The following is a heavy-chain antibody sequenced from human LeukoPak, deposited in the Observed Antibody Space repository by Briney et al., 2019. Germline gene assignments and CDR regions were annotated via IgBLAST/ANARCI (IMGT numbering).Heavy chain of an antibody. J-gene: IGHJ4*02. V-gene: IGHV4-61*02. CDR3: ARGYCTGGNCYSFGY. D-gene: IGHD2-8*02. CDR1: GGSISSGSYY. Sequence: SETLSLTCTVSGGSISSGSYYWSWIRQPAGKGLEWIGRIYTSGSTNYNPSLKSRVTMSVDTSKNQFSLKLSSVTAADTALYYCARGYCTGGNCYSFGYWGQGTLVTVSS. CDR2: IYTSGST.